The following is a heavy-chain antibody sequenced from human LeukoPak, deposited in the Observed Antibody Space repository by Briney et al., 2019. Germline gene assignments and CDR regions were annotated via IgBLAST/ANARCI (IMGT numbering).Heavy chain of an antibody. CDR3: ARDTPYYYDSSGYSAS. CDR2: IYSGGST. J-gene: IGHJ5*02. D-gene: IGHD3-22*01. V-gene: IGHV3-53*01. CDR1: GFTDSSNY. Sequence: GGSLRLSCAASGFTDSSNYMSWVRQAPGKGLEWVSVIYSGGSTYYADSVKGRFTISRDNSKNTLYLQMNSLRAEDTAVYYCARDTPYYYDSSGYSASWGQGTLVTVSS.